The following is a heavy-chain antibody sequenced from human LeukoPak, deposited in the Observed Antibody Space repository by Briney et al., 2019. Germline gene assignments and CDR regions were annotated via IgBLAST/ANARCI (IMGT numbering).Heavy chain of an antibody. CDR2: IHTSGNT. J-gene: IGHJ6*03. CDR1: GGSISSGSYC. D-gene: IGHD3-16*01. CDR3: ARDQVGAYYHYMDV. Sequence: PSETLSLTCTVSGGSISSGSYCWSWIRQPAGKGLEWIGHIHTSGNTNYNSSLKSRVTISVDTSKNQFSLKLSFVTAADTAVYYCARDQVGAYYHYMDVWGKGTTVTISS. V-gene: IGHV4-61*09.